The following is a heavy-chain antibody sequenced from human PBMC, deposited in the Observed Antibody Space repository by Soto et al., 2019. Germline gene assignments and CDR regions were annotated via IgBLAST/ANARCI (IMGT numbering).Heavy chain of an antibody. CDR2: IRSKAYGGTQ. CDR1: GFTFGNYA. Sequence: GGSLRLSCTASGFTFGNYAMSWVRQAPGKGLEWVGFIRSKAYGGTQEYAGSVKGRLPISRDDSKSYAYLQMNSLKTEDTAVYYCTRGLYQWLVLRVWFDPWGQGTLVTVSS. V-gene: IGHV3-49*04. J-gene: IGHJ5*02. D-gene: IGHD6-19*01. CDR3: TRGLYQWLVLRVWFDP.